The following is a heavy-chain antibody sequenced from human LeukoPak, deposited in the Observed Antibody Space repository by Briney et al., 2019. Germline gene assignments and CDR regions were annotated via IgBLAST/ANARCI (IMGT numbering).Heavy chain of an antibody. CDR3: TRDQGSGYSYGHEYYFDY. Sequence: GGSLRLSCAASGFTFSSYSMNWVRQAPGKGLEWVSYISSSSSTMYYADSVKGRFTISRDNAKNSLYLQMNSLRAEDTALYYCTRDQGSGYSYGHEYYFDYWGQGTLVTVSS. CDR2: ISSSSSTM. D-gene: IGHD5-18*01. CDR1: GFTFSSYS. J-gene: IGHJ4*02. V-gene: IGHV3-48*01.